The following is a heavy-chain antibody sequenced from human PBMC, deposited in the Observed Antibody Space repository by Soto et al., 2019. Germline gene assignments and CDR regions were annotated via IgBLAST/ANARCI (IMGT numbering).Heavy chain of an antibody. Sequence: QVQLVQSGAEVKKPGSSVKVSCKASGGTFSSYTISWVRQAPGQGLEWMGRIIPILGIANYAQKFQGRVTITADKSTSTAYMELSRLRSADTAVYYCASEPPGIAVAGEPLGYWGQGTLVTVSS. J-gene: IGHJ4*02. CDR1: GGTFSSYT. V-gene: IGHV1-69*02. CDR2: IIPILGIA. D-gene: IGHD6-19*01. CDR3: ASEPPGIAVAGEPLGY.